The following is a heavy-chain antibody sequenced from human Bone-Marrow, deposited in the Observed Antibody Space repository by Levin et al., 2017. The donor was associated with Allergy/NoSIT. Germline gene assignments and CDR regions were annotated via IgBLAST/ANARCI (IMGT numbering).Heavy chain of an antibody. CDR1: GFPFSGRG. CDR3: ATMSVVRGGPWDYVTY. J-gene: IGHJ4*02. V-gene: IGHV3-33*01. CDR2: IWHDGSIK. D-gene: IGHD1-7*01. Sequence: PGGSLRLSCVASGFPFSGRGMHWVRQAPGKGLEWLAVIWHDGSIKYYGDSVKGRFTISRDNSKNTVYLQMNSLSVGDTAIQSCATMSVVRGGPWDYVTYWSQGTLVTVSS.